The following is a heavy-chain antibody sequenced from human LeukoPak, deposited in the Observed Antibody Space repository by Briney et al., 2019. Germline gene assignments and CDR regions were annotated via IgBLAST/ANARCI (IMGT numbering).Heavy chain of an antibody. Sequence: GGSLRLPCAASGFTFSSYGMHWVRQAPGKGLEWVAFIRYDGSNKYYADSVKGRFTISRDNSKNTLYLQMNSLRAEDTAVYYCARKNAYYYGSGSPDYWGQGTLVTVSS. CDR1: GFTFSSYG. CDR2: IRYDGSNK. D-gene: IGHD3-10*01. CDR3: ARKNAYYYGSGSPDY. J-gene: IGHJ4*02. V-gene: IGHV3-30*02.